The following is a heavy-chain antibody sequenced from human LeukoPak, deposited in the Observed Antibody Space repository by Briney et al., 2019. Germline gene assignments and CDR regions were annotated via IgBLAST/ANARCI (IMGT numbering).Heavy chain of an antibody. CDR1: GGSFSGYY. CDR2: INHSGST. J-gene: IGHJ6*02. Sequence: SETLSLTCAVYGGSFSGYYWSWIREPPGKGLEWIGEINHSGSTNYNPSLKSRVTISVDTSKNQFSLKLSSVTAADTAVYYCARDGVGGCSGGSCYYYYYYGMDVWGQGTTVTVSS. V-gene: IGHV4-34*01. D-gene: IGHD2-15*01. CDR3: ARDGVGGCSGGSCYYYYYYGMDV.